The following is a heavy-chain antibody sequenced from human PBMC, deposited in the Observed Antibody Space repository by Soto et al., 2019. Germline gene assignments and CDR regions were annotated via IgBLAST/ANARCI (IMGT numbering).Heavy chain of an antibody. D-gene: IGHD3-22*01. V-gene: IGHV3-7*01. CDR3: ARVSSGYHLLGAFDI. Sequence: EVQLVESGGGLVQPGGSLRLSCAASGFTFSSYWMSWVRQAPGKGLEWVANLKQDGSEKYYVDSVKGRFTISRDNAKNSLYLQMNSLRAEDTAVYYCARVSSGYHLLGAFDIWGQGTMVTVSS. CDR2: LKQDGSEK. CDR1: GFTFSSYW. J-gene: IGHJ3*02.